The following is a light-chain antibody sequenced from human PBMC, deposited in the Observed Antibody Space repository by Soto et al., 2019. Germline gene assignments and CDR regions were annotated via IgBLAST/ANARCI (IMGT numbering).Light chain of an antibody. CDR3: QQLKSFPLS. J-gene: IGKJ4*01. Sequence: DVQMTQSPSSLSASVGDRVTITCRASQAIAHYVAWYQQKPGRVPKLMIYAASTLQSGVPSRFSGSGSGTDFTLTISSLQPEDVATYYCQQLKSFPLSFGGGTKVDIK. CDR1: QAIAHY. V-gene: IGKV1-27*01. CDR2: AAS.